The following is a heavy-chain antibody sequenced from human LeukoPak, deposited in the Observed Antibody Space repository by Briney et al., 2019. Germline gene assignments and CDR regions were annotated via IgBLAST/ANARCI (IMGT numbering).Heavy chain of an antibody. CDR2: IYTSGST. D-gene: IGHD2-21*02. CDR3: ARDLVTAPYNWFDP. V-gene: IGHV4-61*02. Sequence: SETLSLTCTVSGGSISSGDDYWSWIRQPAGKGLEWIGRIYTSGSTNYNPSLESRVTVSIDTSKNQFSLKLSSVTAADTAVYYCARDLVTAPYNWFDPWGQGTLVTVSS. CDR1: GGSISSGDDY. J-gene: IGHJ5*02.